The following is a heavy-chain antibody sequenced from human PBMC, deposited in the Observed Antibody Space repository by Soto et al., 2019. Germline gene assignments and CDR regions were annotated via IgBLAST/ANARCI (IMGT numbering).Heavy chain of an antibody. CDR3: TTDERITIFGVVIIQGDY. J-gene: IGHJ4*02. Sequence: EVQLVESGGGLVKPGGSLRLSCAASGFTFSNAWMNWVRQAPGKGLEWVGRIKSKTDGGTTDYAAPVKGRFTISRDDSNNTLYLKMNSLKTEDTAVYYCTTDERITIFGVVIIQGDYWGQGTLVTVSS. CDR1: GFTFSNAW. CDR2: IKSKTDGGTT. D-gene: IGHD3-3*01. V-gene: IGHV3-15*07.